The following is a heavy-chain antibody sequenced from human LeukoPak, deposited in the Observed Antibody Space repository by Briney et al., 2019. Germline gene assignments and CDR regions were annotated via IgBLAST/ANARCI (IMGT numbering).Heavy chain of an antibody. D-gene: IGHD6-13*01. CDR3: ASFRIYSSSWYTRRYGMDV. CDR2: ISYDGSNK. J-gene: IGHJ6*02. CDR1: GFTFSRSP. V-gene: IGHV3-30-3*01. Sequence: GGSLRLSCSASGFTFSRSPMHWVRQAPGKGLEWVAVISYDGSNKYYADSVKGRFTISRDNSKNTLYLQMNSLRAEDTAVYYCASFRIYSSSWYTRRYGMDVWGQGTTVTVSS.